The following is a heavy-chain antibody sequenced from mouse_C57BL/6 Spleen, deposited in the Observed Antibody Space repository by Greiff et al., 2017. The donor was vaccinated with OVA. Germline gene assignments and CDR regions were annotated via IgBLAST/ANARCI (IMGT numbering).Heavy chain of an antibody. CDR1: GYTFTSYW. CDR2: IHPNSGST. D-gene: IGHD2-4*01. CDR3: ARSSELRRGYYYAMDY. V-gene: IGHV1-64*01. J-gene: IGHJ4*01. Sequence: VQLQQPGAELVKPGASVKLSCKASGYTFTSYWMHWVKQRPGQGLEWIGMIHPNSGSTNYNEKFKSKATLTVDKSSSTAYMKLSSLTSEDSAVYYCARSSELRRGYYYAMDYWGQGTSVTVSS.